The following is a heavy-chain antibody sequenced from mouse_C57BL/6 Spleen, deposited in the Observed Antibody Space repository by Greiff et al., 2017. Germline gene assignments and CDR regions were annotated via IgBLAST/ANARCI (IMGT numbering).Heavy chain of an antibody. V-gene: IGHV10-1*01. Sequence: VPGVASGGGLVQPKGSFKLSCAASGFRFNPYAITCVRHAPGKGLEWVARIRSKSNNYATYYADSVKDRFTISRDDSESMLYLQMNNLKTEDTAMYYCVRRLLMDYWGQGTSVTVSS. CDR3: VRRLLMDY. J-gene: IGHJ4*01. CDR2: IRSKSNNYAT. CDR1: GFRFNPYA.